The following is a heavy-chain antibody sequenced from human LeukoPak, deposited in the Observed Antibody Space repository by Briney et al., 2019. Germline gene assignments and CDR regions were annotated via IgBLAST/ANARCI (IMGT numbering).Heavy chain of an antibody. CDR2: FYHGGSA. CDR1: GGSITGGGYS. V-gene: IGHV4-30-2*01. J-gene: IGHJ2*01. Sequence: PSETLSLTCTVSGGSITGGGYSWSWIRQAPGKGLEWIGYFYHGGSASYNPSLRSRVTISVDRSKNQFSLKLTSVTAADTAVYYCARSAFAEGYFDLWGRGTLVTASS. CDR3: ARSAFAEGYFDL.